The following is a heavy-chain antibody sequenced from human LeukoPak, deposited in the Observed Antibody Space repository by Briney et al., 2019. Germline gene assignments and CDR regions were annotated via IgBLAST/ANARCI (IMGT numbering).Heavy chain of an antibody. D-gene: IGHD4-17*01. V-gene: IGHV3-66*01. J-gene: IGHJ4*02. CDR1: GFTVSSNY. CDR2: IYSGGST. Sequence: TGGSLRLSCAASGFTVSSNYMSWVRQAPGKGLEWVSVIYSGGSTYYADSVKGRFTISRDNSKNPLYLQMNSLRAEDTAVYYCARVGTYGDIPLFYFDYWGQGTLVTVSS. CDR3: ARVGTYGDIPLFYFDY.